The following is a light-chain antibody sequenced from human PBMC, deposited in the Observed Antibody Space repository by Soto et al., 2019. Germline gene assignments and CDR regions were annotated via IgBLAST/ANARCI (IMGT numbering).Light chain of an antibody. J-gene: IGKJ1*01. CDR2: GAS. V-gene: IGKV3-15*01. CDR1: QSVSTN. Sequence: EIVVTQSPATLSVSPGERATLSCRASQSVSTNLGWYQQKPGQAPRLLIYGASSRATGIPGRFSGSGSGTEFTLTISSLQSEDFAIYYCQQYNNWPRTFGQGTKVEIK. CDR3: QQYNNWPRT.